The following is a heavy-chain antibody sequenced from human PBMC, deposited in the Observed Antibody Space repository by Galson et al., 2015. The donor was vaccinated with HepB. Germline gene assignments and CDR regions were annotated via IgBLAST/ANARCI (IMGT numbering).Heavy chain of an antibody. CDR1: GGTFSSYT. V-gene: IGHV1-69*02. CDR3: ASLTSSGSYYFDY. D-gene: IGHD1-26*01. J-gene: IGHJ4*02. Sequence: SVKVSCKASGGTFSSYTISWVRQAPGQGLEWMGRIIPILGIANYAQKFQGRVTITADKSTSTAYMELSSLRSEDTAVYYCASLTSSGSYYFDYWGQGTLVTVSS. CDR2: IIPILGIA.